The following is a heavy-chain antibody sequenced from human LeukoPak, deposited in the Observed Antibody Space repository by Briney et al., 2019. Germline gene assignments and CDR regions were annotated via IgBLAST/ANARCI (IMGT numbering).Heavy chain of an antibody. V-gene: IGHV3-7*01. CDR3: AKDVGSSWYLDY. Sequence: PGGSLRLSCAASGFIFSNYWMSWVRQAPGKGLEWVANIKQDGSKRYYVDSVKGRFTISRDNAKNSLYLQMNSLRAEDTAVYYCAKDVGSSWYLDYWGQGTLVTVSS. D-gene: IGHD6-13*01. J-gene: IGHJ4*02. CDR1: GFIFSNYW. CDR2: IKQDGSKR.